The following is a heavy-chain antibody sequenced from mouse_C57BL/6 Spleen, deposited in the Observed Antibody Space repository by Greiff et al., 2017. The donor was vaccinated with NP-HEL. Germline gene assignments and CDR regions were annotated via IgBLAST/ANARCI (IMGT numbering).Heavy chain of an antibody. J-gene: IGHJ1*03. CDR1: GYTFTSYG. V-gene: IGHV1-81*01. Sequence: QVQLKQSGAELARPGASVKLSCKASGYTFTSYGISWVKQSTGQGLEWIGEIYPRSGNTYYNEKFKGKATLTADKSSSTAYMELRSLTSEDSAVYFWASPPTTVVADWYFDVWGTGTTVTVSS. CDR3: ASPPTTVVADWYFDV. CDR2: IYPRSGNT. D-gene: IGHD1-1*01.